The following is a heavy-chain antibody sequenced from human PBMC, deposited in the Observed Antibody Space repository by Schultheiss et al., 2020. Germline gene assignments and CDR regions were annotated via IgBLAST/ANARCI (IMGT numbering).Heavy chain of an antibody. Sequence: GESLKISCAASGFTFSSYAMSWVRQAPGKGLEWVSAISGSGGSTYYADSVKGRFTISRDNSKNTLYLQMNSLRAEDTAVYYCARQPWDKGGMDVWGQGTTVTVSS. J-gene: IGHJ6*02. CDR3: ARQPWDKGGMDV. V-gene: IGHV3-23*01. CDR1: GFTFSSYA. CDR2: ISGSGGST. D-gene: IGHD1-14*01.